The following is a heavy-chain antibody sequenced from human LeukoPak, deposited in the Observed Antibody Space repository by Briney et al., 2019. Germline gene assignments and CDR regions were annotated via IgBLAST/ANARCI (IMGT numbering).Heavy chain of an antibody. CDR1: GYTFTSYD. D-gene: IGHD3-16*01. V-gene: IGHV1-8*01. CDR3: ARRARVGGQNWFDP. J-gene: IGHJ5*02. CDR2: MNPNSGNT. Sequence: ASVKVSCKASGYTFTSYDINWVRQATGQGLEWMGWMNPNSGNTGYAQKFQGRVTMTRNTSISTAYMELSSLRSEDTAVYYCARRARVGGQNWFDPWGQGTLVTVSS.